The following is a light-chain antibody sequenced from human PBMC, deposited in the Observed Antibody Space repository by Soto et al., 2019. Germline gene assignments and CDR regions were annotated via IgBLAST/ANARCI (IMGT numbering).Light chain of an antibody. V-gene: IGKV3-15*01. Sequence: ILMTQSPAALSVSPGERGTLSYTASENIYTNVTWYQQRPGQAPRLLIHRTSTSAPGIPARFSGRVSVTVFTLTISSLQSEDFTVYSCIQYKTLWACGQGTSVDIK. J-gene: IGKJ1*01. CDR1: ENIYTN. CDR2: RTS. CDR3: IQYKTLWA.